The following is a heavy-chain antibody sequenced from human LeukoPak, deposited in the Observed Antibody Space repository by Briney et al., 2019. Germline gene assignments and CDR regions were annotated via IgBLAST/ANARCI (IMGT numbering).Heavy chain of an antibody. CDR2: TYYRSKWYN. CDR3: ARAHPSIVGATTGRYFFDY. V-gene: IGHV6-1*01. Sequence: SPTLSLTFAISGDSVSSNSAAWNWIRQSPSRGLEWLGRTYYRSKWYNDYAISVKSRITINPDTSKNQFSLQLNSVTPEDTAVYYCARAHPSIVGATTGRYFFDYWGQGTLVTVSS. D-gene: IGHD1-26*01. CDR1: GDSVSSNSAA. J-gene: IGHJ4*02.